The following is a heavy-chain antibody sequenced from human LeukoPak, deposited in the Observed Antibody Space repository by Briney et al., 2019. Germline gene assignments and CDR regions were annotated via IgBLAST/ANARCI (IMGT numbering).Heavy chain of an antibody. CDR3: ARSIAAADPWDY. V-gene: IGHV1-46*01. J-gene: IGHJ4*02. CDR1: GYTFTSYD. CDR2: INPSGGST. Sequence: ASVKVSCKASGYTFTSYDINWVRQAPGQGLGWMGIINPSGGSTSYAQKFQGRVTMTRDTSTSTVYMELSSLRSEDTAVYYCARSIAAADPWDYWGQGTLVTVSS. D-gene: IGHD6-13*01.